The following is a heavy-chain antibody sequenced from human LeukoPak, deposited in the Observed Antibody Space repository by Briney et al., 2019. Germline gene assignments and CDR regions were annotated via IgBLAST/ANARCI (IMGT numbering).Heavy chain of an antibody. CDR1: GFTFSDYY. J-gene: IGHJ4*02. D-gene: IGHD1-26*01. Sequence: GGSLRLSCAASGFTFSDYYMCWIRQAPGKGLEWVSYISGSGSTIYYADSVKGRFTISRDNAKNSLYLQMNSLGAEDTAVYYCARRSGSYQADFDYWGQGTLVTVSS. CDR3: ARRSGSYQADFDY. V-gene: IGHV3-11*01. CDR2: ISGSGSTI.